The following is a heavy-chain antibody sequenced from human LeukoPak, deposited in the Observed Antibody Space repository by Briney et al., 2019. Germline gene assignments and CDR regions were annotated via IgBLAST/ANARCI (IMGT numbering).Heavy chain of an antibody. CDR1: GGTFSSYA. D-gene: IGHD1-26*01. CDR3: ARAESGTGNWFDP. CDR2: IIPIFGTA. V-gene: IGHV1-69*05. Sequence: SVKVSCKASGGTFSSYAISWVRQAPGQGLEWMGGIIPIFGTANYAQKFQGRVTITTDESTSTAYMELSSLRSEDTAVYYCARAESGTGNWFDPWGQGTLVTVSS. J-gene: IGHJ5*02.